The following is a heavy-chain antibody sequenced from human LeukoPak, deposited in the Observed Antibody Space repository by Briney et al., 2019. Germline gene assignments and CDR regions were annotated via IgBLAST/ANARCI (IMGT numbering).Heavy chain of an antibody. CDR3: ASEGYYYLGYYFDY. V-gene: IGHV3-7*01. J-gene: IGHJ4*02. Sequence: VGSLRLSCAACGLTFSNYWMSWVRQAPGKGLEGVANIKEDGREKYYVDPVKGRFTIARDNAKNSLYLQMDSLRAEDTAVYYCASEGYYYLGYYFDYWGQGTLVTVSS. CDR1: GLTFSNYW. D-gene: IGHD3-22*01. CDR2: IKEDGREK.